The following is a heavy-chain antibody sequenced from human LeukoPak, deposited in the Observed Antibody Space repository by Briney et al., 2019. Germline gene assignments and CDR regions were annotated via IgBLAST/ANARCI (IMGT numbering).Heavy chain of an antibody. CDR3: ARDLSFSSSWPNDAFDI. CDR2: INPSGGST. D-gene: IGHD6-13*01. J-gene: IGHJ3*02. CDR1: GYTFTGYY. V-gene: IGHV1-46*01. Sequence: ASVKVSCKASGYTFTGYYMHWVRQAPGQGLEWMGIINPSGGSTSYAQKFQGRVTMTRDTSTSTVYMELSSLRSEDTAAYYCARDLSFSSSWPNDAFDIWGQGTMVTVSS.